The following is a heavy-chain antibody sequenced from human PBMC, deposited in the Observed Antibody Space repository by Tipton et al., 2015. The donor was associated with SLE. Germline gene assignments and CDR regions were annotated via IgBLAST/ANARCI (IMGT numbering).Heavy chain of an antibody. CDR2: IKLDVSET. CDR3: ARAGIPSRYHSYYMDV. Sequence: SLRLSCATSGFPLSSYLMNWVRQAPGKGLEWGVNIKLDVSETASVDSVRGRVAISRDNAINSLYLQLNSLRAEDTAVYYCARAGIPSRYHSYYMDVWGKGTTITVSS. D-gene: IGHD3-9*01. CDR1: GFPLSSYL. J-gene: IGHJ6*03. V-gene: IGHV3-7*01.